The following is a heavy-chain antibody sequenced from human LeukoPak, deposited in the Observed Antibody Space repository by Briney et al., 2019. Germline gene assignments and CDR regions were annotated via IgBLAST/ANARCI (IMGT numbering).Heavy chain of an antibody. V-gene: IGHV1-46*01. J-gene: IGHJ4*02. CDR3: ARVDSGSHHY. Sequence: ASVKVSFKASGYTLIIYFIHWVRQAPGQGLEWMGIINPSGGSTSYAQKFQGRVTMTRDTSTSTVYMELSSLRSEDTAVYYCARVDSGSHHYWGQGTLVTVSS. CDR1: GYTLIIYF. CDR2: INPSGGST. D-gene: IGHD3-10*01.